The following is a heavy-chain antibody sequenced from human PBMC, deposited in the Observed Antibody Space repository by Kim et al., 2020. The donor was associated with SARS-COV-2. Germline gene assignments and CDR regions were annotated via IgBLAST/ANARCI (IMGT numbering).Heavy chain of an antibody. V-gene: IGHV3-7*01. CDR3: ASSYLYYYGSGRPYYGMDV. CDR1: GFTFSSYW. Sequence: GGSLRLSCAASGFTFSSYWMSWVRQAPGKGLEWVANIKQDGSEKYYVDSVKGRFTISRDNAKNSLYLQMNSLRAEDTAVYYCASSYLYYYGSGRPYYGMDVWGQGTTVTVSS. CDR2: IKQDGSEK. D-gene: IGHD3-10*01. J-gene: IGHJ6*02.